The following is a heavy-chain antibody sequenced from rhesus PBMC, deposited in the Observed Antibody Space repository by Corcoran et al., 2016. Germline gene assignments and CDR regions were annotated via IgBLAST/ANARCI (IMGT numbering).Heavy chain of an antibody. V-gene: IGHV3-7*01. D-gene: IGHD4-29*01. Sequence: ADDGRTLVQPGWSVILSCAASGVSCGDLCLPGVRQAAGKGREWFSSINNTCKTIIYADSTKGRFTVSRDNAKNSLSLQMNSLRAEDTAVYYCSRDDYGSDWGQGVLVTVSS. CDR3: SRDDYGSD. J-gene: IGHJ4*01. CDR1: GVSCGDLC. CDR2: INNTCKTI.